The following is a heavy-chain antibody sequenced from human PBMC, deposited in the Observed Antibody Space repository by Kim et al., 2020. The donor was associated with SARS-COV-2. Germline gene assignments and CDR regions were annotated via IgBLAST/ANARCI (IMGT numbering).Heavy chain of an antibody. J-gene: IGHJ4*02. Sequence: GGSLRLSCAASEFTFSSYSMNWVRQAPGKGLEWVSSISSSSSYIYYADSVKGRFTISRDNAKNSLYLQMNSLRAEDTAVYYCANSGGSGIHYFDYWGQGTLVTVSS. CDR3: ANSGGSGIHYFDY. V-gene: IGHV3-21*01. CDR1: EFTFSSYS. D-gene: IGHD2-15*01. CDR2: ISSSSSYI.